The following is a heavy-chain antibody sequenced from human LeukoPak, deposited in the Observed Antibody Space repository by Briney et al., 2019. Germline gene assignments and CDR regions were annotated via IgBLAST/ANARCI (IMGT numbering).Heavy chain of an antibody. CDR3: ARDLSAAFDF. CDR2: LVYDERS. D-gene: IGHD6-19*01. V-gene: IGHV3-30*03. J-gene: IGHJ4*02. CDR1: GFTFSSYG. Sequence: GGSLRLSCAASGFTFSSYGMHWVRQAPGKGLEWVARLVYDERSDYANSVKGRFSISRDNSKNTLFLDMSDLRVEDTAVYYCARDLSAAFDFWGQGVLVTVSS.